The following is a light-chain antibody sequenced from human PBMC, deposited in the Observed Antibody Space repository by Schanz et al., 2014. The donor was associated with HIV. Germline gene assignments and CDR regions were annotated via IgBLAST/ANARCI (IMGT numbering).Light chain of an antibody. Sequence: QSPSTLSSSVGDSFSITCRPSESISDFLSLYQQNPWKAPKLLIYKASSLESGVPSRFRGSGSGREFTLIISSLQPDDVATYFCQQYNSHSPVYTFGQGTKVEIK. J-gene: IGKJ2*01. CDR3: QQYNSHSPVYT. CDR1: ESISDF. CDR2: KAS. V-gene: IGKV1-5*03.